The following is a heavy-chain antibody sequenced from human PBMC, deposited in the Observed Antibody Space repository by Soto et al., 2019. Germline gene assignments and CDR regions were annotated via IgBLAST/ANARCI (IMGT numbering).Heavy chain of an antibody. CDR3: VRRAQYFDGTGFHAFDF. J-gene: IGHJ3*01. CDR2: ISSGGDNT. CDR1: GYNFNKYA. Sequence: GGSLRLSCVASGYNFNKYAVSWVRQAPGKGLEWVSAISSGGDNTHYADSVKGRFTITRDNSKNMLYLEMNSLTVEDTAVYYCVRRAQYFDGTGFHAFDFWGQGTMVTVSS. D-gene: IGHD3-22*01. V-gene: IGHV3-23*01.